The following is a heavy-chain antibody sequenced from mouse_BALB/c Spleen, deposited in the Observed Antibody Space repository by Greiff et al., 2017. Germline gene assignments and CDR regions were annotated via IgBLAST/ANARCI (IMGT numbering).Heavy chain of an antibody. J-gene: IGHJ3*01. D-gene: IGHD1-1*01. CDR1: GYTFTDYY. CDR3: ARRYYGSSYEWFAY. CDR2: IYPGSGNT. V-gene: IGHV1-77*01. Sequence: QVQLKQSGAELARPGASVKLSCKASGYTFTDYYINWVKQRTGQGLEWIGEIYPGSGNTYYNEKFKGKATLTADKSSSTAYMQLNSLTAEDSAVYFCARRYYGSSYEWFAYWGQGTLVTVSA.